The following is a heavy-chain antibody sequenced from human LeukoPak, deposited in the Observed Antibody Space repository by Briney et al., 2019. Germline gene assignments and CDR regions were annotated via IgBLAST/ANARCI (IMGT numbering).Heavy chain of an antibody. CDR3: AKGPARYCSGGSCYGDY. J-gene: IGHJ4*02. V-gene: IGHV3-23*01. D-gene: IGHD2-15*01. CDR1: GFTFSSYA. CDR2: ISGSGGST. Sequence: GGSLRLSCAASGFTFSSYAMSWVRQAPGKGLEWVSAISGSGGSTYYADSMKGRFTISRDNSKNTLYLQMNSLRAEDTAVYYCAKGPARYCSGGSCYGDYWGQGTLVTVSS.